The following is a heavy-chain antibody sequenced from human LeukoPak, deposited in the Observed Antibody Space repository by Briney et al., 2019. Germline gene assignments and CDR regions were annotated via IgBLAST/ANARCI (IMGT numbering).Heavy chain of an antibody. CDR2: ISWNSGST. J-gene: IGHJ4*02. V-gene: IGHV3-9*01. Sequence: PGRSLRLSCAASGFTFDDYAMHWVRQAPGKGLEWVSGISWNSGSTGYADSVKGRFTISRDNAKNSLYLQMNSLRAEDTALYYCAKDLHPEELGMGDFDYWGQGTLVTVSS. CDR1: GFTFDDYA. CDR3: AKDLHPEELGMGDFDY. D-gene: IGHD7-27*01.